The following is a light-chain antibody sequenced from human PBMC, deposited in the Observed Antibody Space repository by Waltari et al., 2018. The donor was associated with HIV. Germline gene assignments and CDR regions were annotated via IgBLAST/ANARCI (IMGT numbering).Light chain of an antibody. J-gene: IGKJ2*01. CDR1: QSLLHSNGYNY. V-gene: IGKV2-28*01. CDR3: MQALQTPYI. Sequence: DIVMTQSPLPLPVTPGEPASISCRSSQSLLHSNGYNYLDWYLQKPGQSPQLLIYLTSHRASGVPDRFSGSGSGTDFTLKISRVEAEDVGVYYCMQALQTPYIFGQGTKLEIK. CDR2: LTS.